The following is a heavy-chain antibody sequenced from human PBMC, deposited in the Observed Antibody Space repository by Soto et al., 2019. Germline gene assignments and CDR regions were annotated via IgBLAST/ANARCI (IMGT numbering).Heavy chain of an antibody. V-gene: IGHV3-30*18. D-gene: IGHD3-16*01. Sequence: QVQLVESGGGVVQPGRSLRLSCAASGFTFSSYGMHWVRQAPGKGLEWVAGISYDGSNKYYADSVKGRFTISRDNSKNTRYLQMNSLSAEDTAVYYCAKDLGGDFDYWVQGTLVTVSS. CDR1: GFTFSSYG. CDR2: ISYDGSNK. J-gene: IGHJ4*02. CDR3: AKDLGGDFDY.